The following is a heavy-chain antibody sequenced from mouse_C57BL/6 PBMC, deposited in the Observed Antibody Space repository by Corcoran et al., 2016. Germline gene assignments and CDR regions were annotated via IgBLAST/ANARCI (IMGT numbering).Heavy chain of an antibody. D-gene: IGHD2-2*01. Sequence: QIQLVQSGPELKKPGETVKISCKASGYTFTTYGMSWVKQAPGKGLKWMGWINTYSGVPTYADDFKGRFAFSLAPSASTAYLQINNLKNEDTATYVGAREGGGLRRDAMDYWGQGTSVTVSS. V-gene: IGHV9-3*01. CDR3: AREGGGLRRDAMDY. CDR1: GYTFTTYG. CDR2: INTYSGVP. J-gene: IGHJ4*01.